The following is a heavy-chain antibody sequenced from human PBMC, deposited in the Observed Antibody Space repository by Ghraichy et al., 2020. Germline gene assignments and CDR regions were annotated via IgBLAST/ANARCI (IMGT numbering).Heavy chain of an antibody. Sequence: GGSLRLSCAASGFTVSSNYMSWVRQAPGKGLEWVSVIYSGGSTYYADSVKGRFTISRDNSKNTLYLQMNSLRAEDTAVYYCARLRAGSGRGEFDYWGQGTLVTVSS. CDR3: ARLRAGSGRGEFDY. V-gene: IGHV3-66*04. CDR1: GFTVSSNY. J-gene: IGHJ4*02. D-gene: IGHD3-10*01. CDR2: IYSGGST.